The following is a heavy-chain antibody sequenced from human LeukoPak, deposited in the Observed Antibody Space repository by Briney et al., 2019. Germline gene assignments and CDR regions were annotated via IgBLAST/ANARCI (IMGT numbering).Heavy chain of an antibody. J-gene: IGHJ4*02. D-gene: IGHD5-18*01. CDR3: AKDAGYSYGYWEPRGAFDY. Sequence: PGGSLRLSCAASGVTIDDNGMSWVRLAPGEGMGWDSAISGSGGSTYYADSVKGRFTISRDNSKNTLYLQMNSLRAEDTAVYYCAKDAGYSYGYWEPRGAFDYWGQGTLVTVSS. CDR2: ISGSGGST. V-gene: IGHV3-23*01. CDR1: GVTIDDNG.